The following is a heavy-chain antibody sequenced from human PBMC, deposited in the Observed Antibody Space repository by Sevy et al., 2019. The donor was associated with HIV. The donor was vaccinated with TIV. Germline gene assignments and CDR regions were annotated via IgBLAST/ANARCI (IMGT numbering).Heavy chain of an antibody. CDR3: AKNHDDFWSGYYV. D-gene: IGHD3-3*01. CDR2: ISYDGSNK. CDR1: GFTFRSYG. Sequence: GESLRLSCAASGFTFRSYGMHWVRQAPGKGLEWVAVISYDGSNKYYADSVKGRFTISRDNSKNTLYLQMNSLRAEDTAVYYCAKNHDDFWSGYYVGGQGTLVTVSS. J-gene: IGHJ4*02. V-gene: IGHV3-30*18.